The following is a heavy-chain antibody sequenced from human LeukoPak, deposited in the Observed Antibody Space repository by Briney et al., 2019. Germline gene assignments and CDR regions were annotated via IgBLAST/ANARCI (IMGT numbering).Heavy chain of an antibody. J-gene: IGHJ4*02. V-gene: IGHV3-9*03. CDR2: ISWNSGSI. CDR1: GFTFDDYA. Sequence: GGSLRLFCAASGFTFDDYAMHWVRQAPGKGLEWVSGISWNSGSIGYADSVKGRFTISRDNAKNSLYLQMNSLRAEDMALYYCAKDKSGGQLSYFDYWGQGTLVTVSS. D-gene: IGHD2/OR15-2a*01. CDR3: AKDKSGGQLSYFDY.